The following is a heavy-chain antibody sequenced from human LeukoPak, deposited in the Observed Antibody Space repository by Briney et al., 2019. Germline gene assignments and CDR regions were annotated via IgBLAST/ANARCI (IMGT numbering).Heavy chain of an antibody. D-gene: IGHD1-26*01. J-gene: IGHJ6*02. CDR3: ASGIVGATTHYYYGMDV. CDR2: IIPIFGTA. Sequence: ASVKVPCKASGGTFSSYAISWVRQAPGQGLEWMGGIIPIFGTANYAQKFQGRVTITADESTSTAYMELSSLRSEDTAVYYCASGIVGATTHYYYGMDVWGQGTTVTVSS. V-gene: IGHV1-69*13. CDR1: GGTFSSYA.